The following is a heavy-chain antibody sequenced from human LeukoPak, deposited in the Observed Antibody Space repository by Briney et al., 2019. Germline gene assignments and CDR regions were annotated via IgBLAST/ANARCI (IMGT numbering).Heavy chain of an antibody. D-gene: IGHD5-24*01. CDR1: GFTFSSYS. CDR3: ARSKIEMATIFDY. J-gene: IGHJ4*02. CDR2: ISSSSSYI. V-gene: IGHV3-21*01. Sequence: GWSLRLSCAASGFTFSSYSMNWVRQAPGKGLEWVSSISSSSSYIYYADSVKGRFTISRGNAKNSLYLQMNSLRAEDTAVYYCARSKIEMATIFDYWGQGTLVTVSS.